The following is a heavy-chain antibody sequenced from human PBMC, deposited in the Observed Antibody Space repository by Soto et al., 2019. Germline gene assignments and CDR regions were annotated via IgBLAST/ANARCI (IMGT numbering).Heavy chain of an antibody. J-gene: IGHJ2*01. CDR1: GDSVSSGTAT. V-gene: IGHV6-1*01. D-gene: IGHD6-19*01. Sequence: QVQLQQSGPGLVKPSQTLSLICAISGDSVSSGTATWSWIRQSPSRGLEWLGRTYYRSKWYNDYAISVKSRIVITPDTSKNHLSLQLDSVTPDDSAVYFCARDGSGFHWYFDVWGRGALVTVSS. CDR3: ARDGSGFHWYFDV. CDR2: TYYRSKWYN.